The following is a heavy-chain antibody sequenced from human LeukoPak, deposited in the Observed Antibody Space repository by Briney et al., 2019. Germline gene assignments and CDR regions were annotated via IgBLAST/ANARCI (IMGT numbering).Heavy chain of an antibody. CDR1: GYTFTSYY. Sequence: ASVKVSCKASGYTFTSYYMHWVRQAPGQGLEWMGIINPSGGSTSYAQKFQGRVTMTRDTSTSTVYMELSSLRSEDTAVYYCAKYPVVPAAIWYYYYGMDVWGQGTTVTVSS. CDR3: AKYPVVPAAIWYYYYGMDV. V-gene: IGHV1-46*01. CDR2: INPSGGST. J-gene: IGHJ6*02. D-gene: IGHD2-2*02.